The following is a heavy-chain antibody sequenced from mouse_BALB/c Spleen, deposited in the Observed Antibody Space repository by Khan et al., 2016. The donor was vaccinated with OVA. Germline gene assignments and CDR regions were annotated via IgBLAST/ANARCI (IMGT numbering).Heavy chain of an antibody. CDR3: ARIKKIVATYFDY. Sequence: QVQLQQSGAELVKAGASVKMSCKASGYTFTSYWMHWVKQRLGQGLEWFAETNPTNGRTYYNEKFKSKATLTVDNSSSKAYMLLSGPTCEDSAVYYCARIKKIVATYFDYWGQGTTLTVSS. D-gene: IGHD1-1*01. J-gene: IGHJ2*01. V-gene: IGHV1S81*02. CDR1: GYTFTSYW. CDR2: TNPTNGRT.